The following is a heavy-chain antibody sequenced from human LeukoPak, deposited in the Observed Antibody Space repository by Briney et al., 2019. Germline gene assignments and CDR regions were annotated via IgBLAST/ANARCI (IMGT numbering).Heavy chain of an antibody. J-gene: IGHJ6*04. CDR3: AELGITMIGGV. Sequence: GGSLRLSCAASGFTFSNYAMSWVRQAPGKGLEWVSAISDSGGSTYYADSVKGRFTISRDNSKNTLYLQMNSLRAEDTAVYYCAELGITMIGGVWGKGTTVTISS. V-gene: IGHV3-23*01. CDR2: ISDSGGST. CDR1: GFTFSNYA. D-gene: IGHD3-10*02.